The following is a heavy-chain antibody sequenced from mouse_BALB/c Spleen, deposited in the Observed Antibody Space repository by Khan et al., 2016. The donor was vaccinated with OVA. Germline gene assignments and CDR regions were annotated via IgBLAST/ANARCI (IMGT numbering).Heavy chain of an antibody. CDR1: GDSITSGY. J-gene: IGHJ1*01. D-gene: IGHD2-1*01. Sequence: EVQLVESGPSLVKPSQTLSLTCSVTGDSITSGYWNWIRKFPGNKVEYMGYIGYSGSTYYNPSLKSRISITRDTSKNQCYLQLNSVTTEDTATYYCARWGNPRWYFDVWGAGTTVTVSS. V-gene: IGHV3-8*02. CDR2: IGYSGST. CDR3: ARWGNPRWYFDV.